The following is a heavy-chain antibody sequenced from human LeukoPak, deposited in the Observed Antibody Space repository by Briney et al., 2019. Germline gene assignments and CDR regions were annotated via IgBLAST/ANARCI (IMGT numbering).Heavy chain of an antibody. J-gene: IGHJ6*03. Sequence: ASVKVSCKASGYTFTSYDINWVRQATGQGLEWMGWMNPNSGNTGYAQKFQGRVTITRNTSISTAYMELSSPRSEDTAVYYCARARSYSNYVGYYYYYMDVWGKGTTVTVSS. CDR3: ARARSYSNYVGYYYYYMDV. V-gene: IGHV1-8*03. D-gene: IGHD4-11*01. CDR1: GYTFTSYD. CDR2: MNPNSGNT.